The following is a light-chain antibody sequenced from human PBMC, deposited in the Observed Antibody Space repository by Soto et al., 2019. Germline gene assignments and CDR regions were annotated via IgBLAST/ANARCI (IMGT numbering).Light chain of an antibody. J-gene: IGKJ1*01. Sequence: DIQMTQSPSSLSASVGDRVTITCRASQGLSNFLAWHQQKPGKVPKLLIYAASTLQSGVPSRFSGSGSVTDFTLTITSLQPEDVATYYCQKYNSAPWTVGQGTKVEIK. CDR3: QKYNSAPWT. V-gene: IGKV1-27*01. CDR2: AAS. CDR1: QGLSNF.